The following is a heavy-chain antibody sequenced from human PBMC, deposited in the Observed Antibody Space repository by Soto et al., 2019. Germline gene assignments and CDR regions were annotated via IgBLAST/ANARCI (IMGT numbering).Heavy chain of an antibody. J-gene: IGHJ6*04. CDR3: AKDYMHYDILIPV. Sequence: EGSLRLSCAASGFTFSSYAMSWVRQAPGKGLEWVSAISGSGGSTYYADSVKGRFTISRDNSKNTLYLQMNSLRAEDTAVYYCAKDYMHYDILIPVWGKGTTVTVSS. D-gene: IGHD3-9*01. CDR2: ISGSGGST. V-gene: IGHV3-23*01. CDR1: GFTFSSYA.